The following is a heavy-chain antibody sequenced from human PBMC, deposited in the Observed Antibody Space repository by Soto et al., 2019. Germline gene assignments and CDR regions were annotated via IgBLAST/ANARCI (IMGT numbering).Heavy chain of an antibody. J-gene: IGHJ5*02. CDR3: ARGYYDILNGPTFDP. CDR2: MNPNSGNT. CDR1: GYTFTSYD. D-gene: IGHD3-9*01. Sequence: GASVKVSCKASGYTFTSYDINWVRQATGQGLEWMGWMNPNSGNTGYAQKFQGRVTMTRNTSISTAYMELSSLRSEDTAVYYCARGYYDILNGPTFDPWGQGTLVTVSS. V-gene: IGHV1-8*01.